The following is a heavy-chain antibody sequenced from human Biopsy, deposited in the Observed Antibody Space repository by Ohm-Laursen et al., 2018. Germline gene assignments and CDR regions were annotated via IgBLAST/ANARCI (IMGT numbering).Heavy chain of an antibody. CDR3: ATPFQYYDSWGGYPPFDH. Sequence: SSVKVSCKASGGTFSNYAISWVRQAPGEGLEWMGGIIAVSGLVNYAPKFQGRVSITAEKSTTTAYMELSNLKSEDTAVYYCATPFQYYDSWGGYPPFDHWGQGTLVTVSS. CDR1: GGTFSNYA. CDR2: IIAVSGLV. D-gene: IGHD3-3*01. V-gene: IGHV1-69*17. J-gene: IGHJ4*02.